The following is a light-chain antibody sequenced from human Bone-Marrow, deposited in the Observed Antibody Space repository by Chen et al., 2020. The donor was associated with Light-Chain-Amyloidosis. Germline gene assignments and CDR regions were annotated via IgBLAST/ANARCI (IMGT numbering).Light chain of an antibody. CDR1: QTISSNY. CDR3: QQYGTSPLT. Sequence: EIVFTQSLGTLSLSPGEGANLSCRASQTISSNYLTWYQHKFGQAPRLLIYGSSSRATGIPDRFTGSGSGTDFTLTINRLEPEDFAMYYCQQYGTSPLTFGGGTKVEIK. J-gene: IGKJ4*01. CDR2: GSS. V-gene: IGKV3-20*01.